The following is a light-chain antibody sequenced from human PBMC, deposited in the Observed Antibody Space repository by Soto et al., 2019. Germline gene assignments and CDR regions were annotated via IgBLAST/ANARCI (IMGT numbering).Light chain of an antibody. CDR1: QTISSW. V-gene: IGKV1-5*03. CDR3: QQYGSSSIT. Sequence: DIQMTQSPSTLSGSVGDRVTITCRASQTISSWLAWYQQKPGKAPKLLIYKASSLESGVPSRFSGSGSGTDFTLTISRLEPEDFAVYYCQQYGSSSITFGQGTRLEIK. J-gene: IGKJ5*01. CDR2: KAS.